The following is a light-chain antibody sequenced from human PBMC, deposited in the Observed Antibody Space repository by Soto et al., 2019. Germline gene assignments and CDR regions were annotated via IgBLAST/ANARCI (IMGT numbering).Light chain of an antibody. J-gene: IGKJ5*01. CDR2: AAS. CDR3: QQSYSTPIT. Sequence: DIQMTPSPSTLSASVLYIVTITCRASQSISSYLNWYQQKPGKAPKLLIYAASSLQSGVPSRFSGSGSGTDFTLTISSLQPEDFATYYCQQSYSTPITFGQGTRLEIK. V-gene: IGKV1-39*01. CDR1: QSISSY.